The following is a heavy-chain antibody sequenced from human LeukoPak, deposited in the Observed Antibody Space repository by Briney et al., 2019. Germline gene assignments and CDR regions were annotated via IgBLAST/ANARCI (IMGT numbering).Heavy chain of an antibody. Sequence: GASVKVSCKASGYTFSAYYLRWVRQAPGQGLEWMGWIDPNSGGTKYAQNFQGRVAMTRDTSISTAYMELSSLRSADTAVYYCARIGVSGSYWDFDQWGQGTLVTVSS. CDR3: ARIGVSGSYWDFDQ. D-gene: IGHD1-26*01. CDR2: IDPNSGGT. CDR1: GYTFSAYY. V-gene: IGHV1-2*02. J-gene: IGHJ4*02.